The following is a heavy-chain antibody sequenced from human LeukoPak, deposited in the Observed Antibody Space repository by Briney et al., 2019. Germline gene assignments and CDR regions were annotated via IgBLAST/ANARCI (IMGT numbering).Heavy chain of an antibody. D-gene: IGHD3-22*01. V-gene: IGHV4-61*02. CDR2: IYTGEST. J-gene: IGHJ5*02. Sequence: SQTLSLTCTDSGCSVGSGSSYGSWIGPPAGRGLEWSGGIYTGESTSYNPSLKSRVTISVDTSKTQFSLKLSSVTAADTAVYYCARDTSSGYYYDSSGLNWFDPWGQGTLVTVSS. CDR3: ARDTSSGYYYDSSGLNWFDP. CDR1: GCSVGSGSSY.